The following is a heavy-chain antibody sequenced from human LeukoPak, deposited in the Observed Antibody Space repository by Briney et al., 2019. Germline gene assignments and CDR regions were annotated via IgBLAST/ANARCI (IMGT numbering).Heavy chain of an antibody. V-gene: IGHV3-30*02. CDR1: GFTFNSYD. CDR3: ATSVTGYSSRFYY. J-gene: IGHJ4*02. D-gene: IGHD6-19*01. CDR2: IRYDGSDK. Sequence: GGSLRLSCAASGFTFNSYDMQWVRQSPGKGLEWVTFIRYDGSDKYYVDSVEGRFTISRDNSKNTLYLQMNSLRAEDTAVYYCATSVTGYSSRFYYWGQGTLVTISP.